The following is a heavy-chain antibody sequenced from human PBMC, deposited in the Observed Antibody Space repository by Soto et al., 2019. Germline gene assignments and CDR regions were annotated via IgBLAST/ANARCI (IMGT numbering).Heavy chain of an antibody. Sequence: QVQLVESGGGVVQPGRSLRLSCAASGFTFSSYGMHWVRQAPGKGLEWVAVISYDGSNKYYADSVKGRFTISRDNSKNTLYLQMNSLRAEDTAVYYCAKDHRGYSYGYFDYWGQGTLFTVSS. CDR3: AKDHRGYSYGYFDY. D-gene: IGHD5-18*01. J-gene: IGHJ4*02. V-gene: IGHV3-30*18. CDR2: ISYDGSNK. CDR1: GFTFSSYG.